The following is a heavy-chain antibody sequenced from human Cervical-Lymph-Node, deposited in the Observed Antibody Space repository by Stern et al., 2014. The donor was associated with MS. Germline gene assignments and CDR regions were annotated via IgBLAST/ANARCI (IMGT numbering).Heavy chain of an antibody. CDR1: GGTFTTYA. V-gene: IGHV1-69*01. CDR3: ACPTTGTVGAMDV. D-gene: IGHD4-17*01. J-gene: IGHJ6*02. CDR2: IIPIFGTP. Sequence: VQLVESGAEVKKPGSSLKVSCKASGGTFTTYAINWVRQAPGQGLEWMGGIIPIFGTPNYAQKFQGRVAITADDSTTTDYMELSRLSSEDTAVYSCACPTTGTVGAMDVWGQGTTVTVSS.